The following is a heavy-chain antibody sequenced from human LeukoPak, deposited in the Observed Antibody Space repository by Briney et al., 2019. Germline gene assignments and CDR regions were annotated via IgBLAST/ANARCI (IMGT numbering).Heavy chain of an antibody. V-gene: IGHV7-4-1*02. J-gene: IGHJ4*02. Sequence: GASVKVSCKASGYTFTSYAMNWVRQAPGQGLEWMGWIDTNTGNPTYAQGFTGRFVFSLDTSVSTAYLQISSLKAEDTAVYYCARDPYDILTGCLGYWGQGTLVTVSS. CDR2: IDTNTGNP. D-gene: IGHD3-9*01. CDR1: GYTFTSYA. CDR3: ARDPYDILTGCLGY.